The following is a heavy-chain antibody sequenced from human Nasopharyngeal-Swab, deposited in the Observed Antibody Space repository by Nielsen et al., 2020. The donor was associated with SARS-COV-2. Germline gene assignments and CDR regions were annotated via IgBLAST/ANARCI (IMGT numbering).Heavy chain of an antibody. CDR1: GFTVSSNY. Sequence: GESLKISCAASGFTVSSNYMSWVRQAPGKGLEWVSVIYSGGSTYYADSVKGRLTISRGNSKNTLYLQMNSLRAEDTAVYYCATPQALSIAAGFDLWGRGTLVTVSS. CDR2: IYSGGST. D-gene: IGHD6-6*01. CDR3: ATPQALSIAAGFDL. J-gene: IGHJ2*01. V-gene: IGHV3-53*01.